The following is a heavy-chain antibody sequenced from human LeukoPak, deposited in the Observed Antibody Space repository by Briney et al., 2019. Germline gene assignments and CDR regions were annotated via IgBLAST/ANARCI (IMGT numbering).Heavy chain of an antibody. J-gene: IGHJ6*03. D-gene: IGHD3-22*01. V-gene: IGHV1-69*05. Sequence: SVKVSCKASGGTFSSYAISWVRQAPGQGLEWMGGIIPIFGTANYAQKFQGRVTITTDESTSTAHMELSSLRSEDTAVYYCARSWQSYYYDSSGYYLYYYYYMDVWGKGTTVTVSS. CDR3: ARSWQSYYYDSSGYYLYYYYYMDV. CDR1: GGTFSSYA. CDR2: IIPIFGTA.